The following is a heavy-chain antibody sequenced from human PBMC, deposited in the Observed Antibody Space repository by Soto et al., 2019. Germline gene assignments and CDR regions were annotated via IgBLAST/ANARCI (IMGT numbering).Heavy chain of an antibody. CDR3: SRDKGERVAYGMDV. J-gene: IGHJ6*02. D-gene: IGHD3-16*01. Sequence: EVQLVESGGGLAQPGGSLRLSCTASGFTVSSSEMNWVRQAPGKGLEWVSYINEDGTTFYADSVRGRFTISRDSAENSLFLQMNSLRAGDTAVYYCSRDKGERVAYGMDVWGQGTTVTVSS. V-gene: IGHV3-48*03. CDR1: GFTVSSSE. CDR2: INEDGTT.